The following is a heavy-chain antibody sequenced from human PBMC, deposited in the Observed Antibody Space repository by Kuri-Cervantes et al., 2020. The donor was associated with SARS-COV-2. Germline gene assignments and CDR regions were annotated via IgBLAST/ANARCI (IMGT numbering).Heavy chain of an antibody. CDR3: AHKTRISSFYLGCLHH. V-gene: IGHV2-5*02. D-gene: IGHD3-22*01. CDR2: IYWDDDK. J-gene: IGHJ1*01. Sequence: SGPTLVKPTQTLTLTCTFSGFSHSTSGVGVGWIRQPPGKALGWLALIYWDDDKRYSPSLKSRLTITKDTSKNQVVLTMTNMDPVDTATYYCAHKTRISSFYLGCLHHWGQGVQVTVSS. CDR1: GFSHSTSGVG.